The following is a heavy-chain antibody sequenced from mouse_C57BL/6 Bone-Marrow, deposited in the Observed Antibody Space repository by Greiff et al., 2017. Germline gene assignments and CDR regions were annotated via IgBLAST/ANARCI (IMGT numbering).Heavy chain of an antibody. CDR3: ARWGVTTYFDY. J-gene: IGHJ2*01. D-gene: IGHD2-2*01. CDR1: GNAFTNYL. CDR2: INPGSGGT. Sequence: VQLQQSGAELVRPGTSVKVSCKASGNAFTNYLIEWVKQRPGQGLEWIGVINPGSGGTNYNEKFKGKATLTADKSSSTAYMQLSSLTSEDSAVYFCARWGVTTYFDYWGQGTTLTVSS. V-gene: IGHV1-54*01.